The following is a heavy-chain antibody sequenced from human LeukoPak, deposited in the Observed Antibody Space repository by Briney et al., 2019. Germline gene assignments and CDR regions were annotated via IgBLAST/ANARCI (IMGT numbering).Heavy chain of an antibody. CDR1: GYTFTSYG. D-gene: IGHD4-11*01. CDR2: ISAYNGNT. V-gene: IGHV1-18*01. Sequence: ASVKVSCKASGYTFTSYGISWVRQAPGQGLEWMGWISAYNGNTNYAQKLQGRVTMTTDTSTSTGYMELRSLRSDDTAVYYCARDGFDYSISNWFDPWGQGTLVTVSS. J-gene: IGHJ5*02. CDR3: ARDGFDYSISNWFDP.